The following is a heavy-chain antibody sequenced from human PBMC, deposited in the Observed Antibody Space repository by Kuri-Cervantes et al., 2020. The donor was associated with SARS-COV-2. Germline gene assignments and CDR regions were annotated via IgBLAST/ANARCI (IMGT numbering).Heavy chain of an antibody. V-gene: IGHV4-38-2*01. CDR1: GYSISSGYY. CDR2: IYHSGST. CDR3: ARGAYCSSTSCYNENYFDY. J-gene: IGHJ4*02. D-gene: IGHD2-2*02. Sequence: SETLSLTCAVSGYSISSGYYWGWIRQPPGKGLEWIGSIYHSGSTYYNPSLKSRVTISVDTSKNQFSLKLSSVTAADTAVYYCARGAYCSSTSCYNENYFDYWGQGTLVTVSS.